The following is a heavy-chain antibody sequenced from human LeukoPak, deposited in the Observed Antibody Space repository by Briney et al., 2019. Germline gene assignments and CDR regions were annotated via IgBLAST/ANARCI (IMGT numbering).Heavy chain of an antibody. J-gene: IGHJ4*02. CDR1: GFPFSSYS. CDR2: ISSSSSYI. Sequence: PGGSLRLSCAASGFPFSSYSMNWVRQAPGKGLEWVSSISSSSSYIYYADSVKGRFTISRDNAKNSLYLQMNSLRAEDTAVYYCARAVPHLYYFDYWGQGTLVTVSS. V-gene: IGHV3-21*01. D-gene: IGHD1-1*01. CDR3: ARAVPHLYYFDY.